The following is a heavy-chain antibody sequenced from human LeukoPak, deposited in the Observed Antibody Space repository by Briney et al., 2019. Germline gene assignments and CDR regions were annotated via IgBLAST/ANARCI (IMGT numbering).Heavy chain of an antibody. Sequence: PGGSLRLSCAASGFTFSDYSMNWVRQAPGKGLEWVAVIWYDGSNKYYADSVKGRFSISRDNSKNTLYLQMNSLRAEDTAVYYCARDRTGLGDYWGQGTLVTVSS. V-gene: IGHV3-33*08. J-gene: IGHJ4*02. CDR2: IWYDGSNK. CDR1: GFTFSDYS. D-gene: IGHD1-14*01. CDR3: ARDRTGLGDY.